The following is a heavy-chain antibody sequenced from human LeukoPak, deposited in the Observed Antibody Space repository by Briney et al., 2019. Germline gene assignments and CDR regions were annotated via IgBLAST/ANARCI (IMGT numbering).Heavy chain of an antibody. J-gene: IGHJ4*02. V-gene: IGHV4-39*07. CDR2: IYHSGST. D-gene: IGHD5-12*01. Sequence: SETLSLTCTVSGGSISSSSYYWGWIRQPPGKGLEWIGSIYHSGSTYYNPSLKSRVTISVDTSKNQFSLKLSSVTAADTAVYYCASEGSGYDRGFDYWGQGTLVTVSS. CDR3: ASEGSGYDRGFDY. CDR1: GGSISSSSYY.